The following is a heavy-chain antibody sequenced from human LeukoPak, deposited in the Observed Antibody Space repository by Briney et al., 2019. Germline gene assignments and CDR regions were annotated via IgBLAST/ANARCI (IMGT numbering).Heavy chain of an antibody. CDR1: GFTFSSYW. V-gene: IGHV3-74*01. Sequence: PGGSLRLSCAASGFTFSSYWMHWVRQAPGKGLVWVSRINTDGSSTSYADSVKGRFTISRDNAKNTLYLQMNSLRAEDTAVYYCARGPITIFGVVTTYNWFDPWGQGTLVTVSS. D-gene: IGHD3-3*01. CDR2: INTDGSST. CDR3: ARGPITIFGVVTTYNWFDP. J-gene: IGHJ5*02.